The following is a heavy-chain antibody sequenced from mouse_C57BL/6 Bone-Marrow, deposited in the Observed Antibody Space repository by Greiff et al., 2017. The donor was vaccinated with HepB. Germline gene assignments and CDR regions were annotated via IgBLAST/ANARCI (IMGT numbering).Heavy chain of an antibody. J-gene: IGHJ1*03. CDR3: ARRTDYGSSSRYFDV. Sequence: EVQLVESGGDLVKPGGSLKLSCAASGFTFSSYGMSWVRQTPDKRLEWVATISSGGSYTYYPDSVKGRFTISRDNAKNTLYLQMSSLKSEDTAMYYCARRTDYGSSSRYFDVWGTGTTVTVSS. V-gene: IGHV5-6*01. CDR1: GFTFSSYG. D-gene: IGHD1-1*01. CDR2: ISSGGSYT.